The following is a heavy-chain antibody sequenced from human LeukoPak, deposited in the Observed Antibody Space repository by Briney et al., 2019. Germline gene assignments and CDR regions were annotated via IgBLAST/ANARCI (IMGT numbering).Heavy chain of an antibody. Sequence: PSGTLSLTCTVSGGSISSSSYYWGWLRQPPGKGLEWIGSIYYSGSPYYNPSLKRRVTISVDTSKNHFSLKLSSVTAAATAVYYCARLEPPWIPFDYWGQGTLVTVSS. CDR2: IYYSGSP. CDR3: ARLEPPWIPFDY. D-gene: IGHD1-1*01. V-gene: IGHV4-39*02. J-gene: IGHJ4*02. CDR1: GGSISSSSYY.